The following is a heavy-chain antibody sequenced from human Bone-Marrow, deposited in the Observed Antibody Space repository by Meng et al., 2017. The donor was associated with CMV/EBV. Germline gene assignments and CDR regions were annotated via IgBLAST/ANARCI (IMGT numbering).Heavy chain of an antibody. Sequence: SVKVSCKASGGTFSSYTISWVRQAPGQGLEWMGRIIPILGIANYAQKFQGRVTITADKSTSTAYMELSSLRSEDTAVYYCARGSWDSYDILTGSVAFDIWGQGTMVTVSS. D-gene: IGHD3-9*01. CDR2: IIPILGIA. V-gene: IGHV1-69*02. CDR3: ARGSWDSYDILTGSVAFDI. CDR1: GGTFSSYT. J-gene: IGHJ3*02.